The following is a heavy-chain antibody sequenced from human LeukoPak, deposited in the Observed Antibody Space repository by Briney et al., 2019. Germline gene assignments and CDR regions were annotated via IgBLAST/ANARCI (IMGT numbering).Heavy chain of an antibody. J-gene: IGHJ4*02. Sequence: GGSLRLSCAASGFTFSAHAVSWVRQAPGKGPEWVSAISGSGTTTHYADSVRGRFTISRDNSKNTLSLQMNSLRADDTAIYYCAKESQAATCFDYWGQGTLVTVSS. CDR1: GFTFSAHA. CDR2: ISGSGTTT. V-gene: IGHV3-23*01. CDR3: AKESQAATCFDY. D-gene: IGHD6-25*01.